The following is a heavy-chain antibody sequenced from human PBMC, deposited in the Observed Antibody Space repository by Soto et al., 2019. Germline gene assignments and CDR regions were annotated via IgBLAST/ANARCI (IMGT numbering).Heavy chain of an antibody. CDR2: ITTGSTRNI. Sequence: EVHLVESGGSLVNPGGSLRLSCSASGFPFSSYTMYWVRQAPGKGLEWVSSITTGSTRNIFYADSVKGRFTISRDNADNILYLQMNNVRVEDTAVYYCARDDPIFGAIPRMDIWGQGTTVTVSS. D-gene: IGHD3-3*01. J-gene: IGHJ6*02. V-gene: IGHV3-21*06. CDR3: ARDDPIFGAIPRMDI. CDR1: GFPFSSYT.